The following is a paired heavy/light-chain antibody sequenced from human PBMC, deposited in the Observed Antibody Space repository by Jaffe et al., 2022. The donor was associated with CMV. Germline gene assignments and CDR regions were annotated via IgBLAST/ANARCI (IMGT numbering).Heavy chain of an antibody. J-gene: IGHJ3*02. V-gene: IGHV3-23*01. CDR3: AKIRTYYYGSGTPNDAFDI. CDR2: ISGSGGST. Sequence: EVQLLESGGGLVQPGGSLRLSCAASGFTFSSYAMSWVRQAPGKGLEWVSAISGSGGSTYYADSVKGRFTISRDNSKNTLYLQMNSLRAEDTAVYYCAKIRTYYYGSGTPNDAFDIWGQGTMVTVSS. CDR1: GFTFSSYA. D-gene: IGHD3-10*01.
Light chain of an antibody. CDR2: GAS. Sequence: EIVLTQSPGTLSLSPGERATLSCRASQSVSSSYLAWYQQKPGQAPRLLIYGASSRATGIPDRFSGSGSGTDFTLTISRLEPEDFAVYYCQQYGSSPFAFGQGTRLEIK. J-gene: IGKJ5*01. CDR3: QQYGSSPFA. V-gene: IGKV3-20*01. CDR1: QSVSSSY.